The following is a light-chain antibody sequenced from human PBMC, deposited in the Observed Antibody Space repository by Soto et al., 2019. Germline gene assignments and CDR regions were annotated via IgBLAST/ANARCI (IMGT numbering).Light chain of an antibody. CDR1: QSVSSN. Sequence: EIVMTQSPATLSVSPGERATLSCRASQSVSSNLAWYQQKPGQAPRLLIYDASTRATGLPARFSGSGSGTEFTLTVSSLQSEDFAVYYCQQYKNWPLITFGQGTRPEIK. CDR3: QQYKNWPLIT. CDR2: DAS. J-gene: IGKJ5*01. V-gene: IGKV3-15*01.